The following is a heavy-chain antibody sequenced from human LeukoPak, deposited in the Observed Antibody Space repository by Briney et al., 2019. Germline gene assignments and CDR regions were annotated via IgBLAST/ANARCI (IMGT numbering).Heavy chain of an antibody. CDR2: IYYSGST. CDR3: AKQRRDGYNYFDY. CDR1: GGSISGSSYY. D-gene: IGHD5-24*01. J-gene: IGHJ4*02. Sequence: SETLSLTCTVSGGSISGSSYYWGWIRQPPGKGLEWIGSIYYSGSTYYNPSLKSRVTISVDTSKNQFSLKLSSVTAADTVVYYCAKQRRDGYNYFDYWGQGTLVTVSS. V-gene: IGHV4-39*01.